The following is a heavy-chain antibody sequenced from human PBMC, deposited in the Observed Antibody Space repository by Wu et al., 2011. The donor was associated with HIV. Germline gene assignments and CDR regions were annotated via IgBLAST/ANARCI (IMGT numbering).Heavy chain of an antibody. J-gene: IGHJ6*03. Sequence: QVQLVQSGAEVRNPGASVKVSCKASGGTFNSYAISWVRQAPGQGLEWMGGIIAIFGTANYAQKFQGRVTITADKSTTTTYMELNNLRSEDTAVYYCARGSGYHFNYNYLVVWGKGATVTVSS. CDR1: GGTFNSYA. CDR3: ARGSGYHFNYNYLVV. V-gene: IGHV1-69*06. D-gene: IGHD3-22*01. CDR2: IIAIFGTA.